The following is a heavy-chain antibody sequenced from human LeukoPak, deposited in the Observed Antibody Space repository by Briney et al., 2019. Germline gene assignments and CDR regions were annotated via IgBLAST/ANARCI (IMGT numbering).Heavy chain of an antibody. Sequence: GGSLRLSCAASGFTFSSYGMHWVRQAPGKGLEWVAVISYDGSNKYYADSVKGRFTISRDNSKNTLYLQMNSLRAEDTAVYYCAKEGGWEQLFHYMDVWGKGTTVTVSS. V-gene: IGHV3-30*18. CDR3: AKEGGWEQLFHYMDV. CDR2: ISYDGSNK. D-gene: IGHD1-26*01. CDR1: GFTFSSYG. J-gene: IGHJ6*03.